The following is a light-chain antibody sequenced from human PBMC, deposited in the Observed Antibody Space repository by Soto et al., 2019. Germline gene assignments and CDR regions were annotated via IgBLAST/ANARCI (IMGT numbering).Light chain of an antibody. CDR1: SSNIGPGFD. V-gene: IGLV1-40*01. CDR2: GNT. Sequence: QSVLTQPPSVSGAPGQTVAISCTATSSNIGPGFDVHWYQQLPGTAPKLVLYGNTIRPSGVPDRFSGSRSGSSASLVITGLRAEDEADYYCQSYDSSLTGSVFGTGTKVTVL. J-gene: IGLJ1*01. CDR3: QSYDSSLTGSV.